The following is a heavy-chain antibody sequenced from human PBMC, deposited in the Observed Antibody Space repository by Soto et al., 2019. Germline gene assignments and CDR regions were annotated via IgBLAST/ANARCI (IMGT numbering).Heavy chain of an antibody. CDR2: IYNRGST. V-gene: IGHV4-59*01. Sequence: SETLSVTCTVSGGSISSLYWSWSRQPPGKGLEWIGYIYNRGSTNYNPSLKSRVTISVDTSKNQFSLKLSSVTAADTAVYYCARTKGGRYDILTGRDYYYMDVWGKGTTVT. D-gene: IGHD3-9*01. CDR1: GGSISSLY. CDR3: ARTKGGRYDILTGRDYYYMDV. J-gene: IGHJ6*03.